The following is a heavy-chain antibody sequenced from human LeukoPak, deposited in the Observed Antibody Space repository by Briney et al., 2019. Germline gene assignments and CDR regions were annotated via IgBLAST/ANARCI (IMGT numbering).Heavy chain of an antibody. CDR3: ARDLNLYYYGSGSTDY. J-gene: IGHJ4*02. CDR1: GYTFTSYG. Sequence: GASVKVSCKASGYTFTSYGISWVRQAPGQGLEWMGWISAYNGNTNYAQKLQGRVTMTTDTSTSTAYMELRSLRSDDTAVYYCARDLNLYYYGSGSTDYWGQGTLVTVSS. CDR2: ISAYNGNT. D-gene: IGHD3-10*01. V-gene: IGHV1-18*01.